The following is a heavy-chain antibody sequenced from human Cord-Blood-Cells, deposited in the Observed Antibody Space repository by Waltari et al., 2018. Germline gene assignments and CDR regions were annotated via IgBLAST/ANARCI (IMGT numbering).Heavy chain of an antibody. CDR1: GGSFSGYY. D-gene: IGHD3-10*01. J-gene: IGHJ5*02. V-gene: IGHV4-34*01. CDR2: INHSGRT. Sequence: QVQLQQWGAGLLKPSETLSLTCAVYGGSFSGYYCSWIRQPPGKGLEWIGEINHSGRTNYNPSLKSRVTISVDTSKNQFSLKLSSVTAADTAVYYCASYGSGSYRSWFDPWGQGTLVTVSS. CDR3: ASYGSGSYRSWFDP.